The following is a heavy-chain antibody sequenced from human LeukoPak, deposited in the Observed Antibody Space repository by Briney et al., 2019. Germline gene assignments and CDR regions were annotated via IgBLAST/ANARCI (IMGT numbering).Heavy chain of an antibody. J-gene: IGHJ4*02. Sequence: ASVKVSCKASGYTFTSYGISWVRQAPGQGLEWMGWISAYNGNTNYAQKLQGRVTMTTDTSTSTAYMELRSLRSDDTAVYYCAREGSNYVWGSYRRYYFDYWGQGTLVTVSS. CDR1: GYTFTSYG. CDR3: AREGSNYVWGSYRRYYFDY. D-gene: IGHD3-16*02. CDR2: ISAYNGNT. V-gene: IGHV1-18*01.